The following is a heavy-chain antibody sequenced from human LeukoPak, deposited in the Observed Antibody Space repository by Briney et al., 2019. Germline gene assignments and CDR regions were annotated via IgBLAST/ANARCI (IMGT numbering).Heavy chain of an antibody. Sequence: SETLSLTCAVYGGSFSGHYWTWIRQSPGKGLEWIGEINHSGSTDYNPSLKSRVTISVDTSKNQFSLKLSSVTAADTAVYYCATVPAAMRFRGDNWFDPWGQGTLVTVSS. D-gene: IGHD2-2*01. J-gene: IGHJ5*02. V-gene: IGHV4-34*01. CDR3: ATVPAAMRFRGDNWFDP. CDR2: INHSGST. CDR1: GGSFSGHY.